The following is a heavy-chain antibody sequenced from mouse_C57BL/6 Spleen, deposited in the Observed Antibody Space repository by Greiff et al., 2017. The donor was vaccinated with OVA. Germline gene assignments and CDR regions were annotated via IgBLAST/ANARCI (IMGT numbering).Heavy chain of an antibody. V-gene: IGHV1-50*01. CDR2: LDPSDSYT. D-gene: IGHD2-4*01. Sequence: QVQLKQPGAELVKPGASVKLSCKASGYTFTSYWMQWVKQRPGQGLEWIGELDPSDSYTNYNQKFKGKATLTVDTSSSTAYMQLSSLTSEDSAVYYCARRVYYDYGHCDYWGQGTTLTVSS. CDR3: ARRVYYDYGHCDY. CDR1: GYTFTSYW. J-gene: IGHJ2*01.